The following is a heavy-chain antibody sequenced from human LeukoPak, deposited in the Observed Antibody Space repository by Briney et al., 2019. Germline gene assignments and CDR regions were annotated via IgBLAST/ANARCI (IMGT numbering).Heavy chain of an antibody. CDR2: ISYDGSNK. V-gene: IGHV3-30*18. CDR1: GFTFSSYG. J-gene: IGHJ5*02. CDR3: AKESGDYIP. Sequence: GGSLRLSCAASGFTFSSYGMHWVRRAPGKGLEWVAVISYDGSNKYYADSVKGRFTISRDNSKNTLYLQMNSLRAEDTAVYYCAKESGDYIPWGQGTLVTVSS. D-gene: IGHD4-17*01.